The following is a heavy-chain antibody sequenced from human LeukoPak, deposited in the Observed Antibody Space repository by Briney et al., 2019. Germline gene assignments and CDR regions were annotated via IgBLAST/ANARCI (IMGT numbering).Heavy chain of an antibody. J-gene: IGHJ3*02. D-gene: IGHD3-3*01. Sequence: PSETLSLTCTVSGGSISSYYWSWIRQPPGKGLEWIGYIYYSGSTNYNPSLKSRVTISVDTSKNQFSLKLSSVTAADTAVYYCARIRDFWSGSYAFDIWGQGTMVTVSS. CDR3: ARIRDFWSGSYAFDI. CDR1: GGSISSYY. V-gene: IGHV4-59*01. CDR2: IYYSGST.